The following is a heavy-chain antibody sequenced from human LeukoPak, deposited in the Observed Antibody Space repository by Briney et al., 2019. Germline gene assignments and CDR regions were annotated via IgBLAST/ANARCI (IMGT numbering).Heavy chain of an antibody. CDR1: GFTFTTYG. D-gene: IGHD3-22*01. J-gene: IGHJ4*02. CDR3: TRGGLFTYDSSGYPIDF. Sequence: PGGSLRLSCAASGFTFTTYGMHWVRQAPGKGLEWVAIIWNDGSNQYYADSVKGRFTISRDTSKSTLFLQMNSLRAEDTAVYYCTRGGLFTYDSSGYPIDFWGQGTLVTVSS. CDR2: IWNDGSNQ. V-gene: IGHV3-33*01.